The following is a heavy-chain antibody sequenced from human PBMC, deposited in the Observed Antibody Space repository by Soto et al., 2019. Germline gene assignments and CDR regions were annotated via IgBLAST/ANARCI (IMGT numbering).Heavy chain of an antibody. CDR1: GFTFSSYA. V-gene: IGHV3-23*01. D-gene: IGHD4-17*01. J-gene: IGHJ4*02. CDR3: AKVTTSTLDY. Sequence: EVQLLESGGGLVQPGGSLRLSCVASGFTFSSYAMNWVRQAPGKGLEWVSAISGSGGSTYYADSVKGRFTISRDNSKNTLYLQMNSPRAEATAVFYCAKVTTSTLDYWGQGTLVTVSS. CDR2: ISGSGGST.